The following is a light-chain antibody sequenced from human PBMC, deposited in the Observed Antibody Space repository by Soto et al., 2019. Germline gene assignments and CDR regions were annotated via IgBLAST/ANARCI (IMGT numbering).Light chain of an antibody. Sequence: EIVMTQSPATLSVSPGERATLSCRASQSVSSNLAWHQQKPGQAPRLLIYGASTRATGIPARFSGSGSATEFTLTISSLQSEDFAVYYCQQYNNWPPWTFGQGTKVEIK. CDR1: QSVSSN. V-gene: IGKV3-15*01. CDR2: GAS. J-gene: IGKJ1*01. CDR3: QQYNNWPPWT.